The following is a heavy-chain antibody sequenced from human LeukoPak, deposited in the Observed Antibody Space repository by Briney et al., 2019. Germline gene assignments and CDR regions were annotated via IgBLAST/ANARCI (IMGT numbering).Heavy chain of an antibody. D-gene: IGHD3-3*01. V-gene: IGHV3-7*01. J-gene: IGHJ6*03. CDR2: IKQDGSEK. CDR1: GFTFISYW. CDR3: ARSAYYHFWSGYSNYYYYYMDV. Sequence: GGSLRLSCAASGFTFISYWRSWVRQAPGEGLEWVANIKQDGSEKSYVDSVKGRFTISRDNAKNSLYLQMNSLRAEDTAVYYCARSAYYHFWSGYSNYYYYYMDVWGKGTTVTVSS.